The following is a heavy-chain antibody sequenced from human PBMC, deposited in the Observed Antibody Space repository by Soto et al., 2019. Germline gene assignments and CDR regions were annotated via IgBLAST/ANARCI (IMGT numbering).Heavy chain of an antibody. CDR2: IYYSGHT. CDR1: GGSISSGIFS. D-gene: IGHD6-19*01. J-gene: IGHJ6*01. CDR3: ARARARLAVPGKDYGMDV. V-gene: IGHV4-31*03. Sequence: QVQLQESGPGLVRPSQTLALTCSVSGGSISSGIFSWSWIRQDPGKGLEWIGNIYYSGHTYYNPSLTSRVTISVDTSKNQFSLKLTSVTAADTGVYYCARARARLAVPGKDYGMDVW.